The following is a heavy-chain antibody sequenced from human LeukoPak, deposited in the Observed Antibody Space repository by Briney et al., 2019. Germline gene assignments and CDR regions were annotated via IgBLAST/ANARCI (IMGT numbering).Heavy chain of an antibody. Sequence: GGSLRLSCAASGFTVSSSYMSWVRQAPGKGLEWVAIIRQDGREKLYLDSVKGRFTISRDNAKSSVYLQINSLRAEDTAVYYCVGGIGWQPDYWGQGTLVTVSS. J-gene: IGHJ4*02. CDR3: VGGIGWQPDY. V-gene: IGHV3-7*03. CDR2: IRQDGREK. D-gene: IGHD6-19*01. CDR1: GFTVSSSY.